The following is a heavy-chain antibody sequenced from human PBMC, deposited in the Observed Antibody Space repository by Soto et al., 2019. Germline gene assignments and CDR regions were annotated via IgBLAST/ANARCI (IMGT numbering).Heavy chain of an antibody. CDR1: GGSISSYY. V-gene: IGHV4-59*12. D-gene: IGHD3-10*01. CDR3: ARGRTRTMVRGVSLRWFDP. J-gene: IGHJ5*02. CDR2: IYYSGST. Sequence: SETLSLTCTVSGGSISSYYWSWIRQPPGKGLEWIGYIYYSGSTNYNPSLKSRVTISVDTSKNQFSLKLSSVTAADTAVYYCARGRTRTMVRGVSLRWFDPWGQGTLVTVSS.